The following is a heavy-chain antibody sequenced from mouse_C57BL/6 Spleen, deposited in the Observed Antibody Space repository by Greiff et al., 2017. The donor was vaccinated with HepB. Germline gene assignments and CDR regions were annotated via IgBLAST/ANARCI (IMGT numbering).Heavy chain of an antibody. CDR1: GYTFTSYG. CDR2: IYPRSGNT. J-gene: IGHJ4*01. Sequence: QVQLKESGAELARPGASVKLSCKASGYTFTSYGISWVKQRTGQGLEWIGEIYPRSGNTYYNEKFKGKATLTADKSSSTAYMELRSLTSEDSAVYFCATTVAYGAMDYWGQGTSVTVSS. D-gene: IGHD1-1*01. CDR3: ATTVAYGAMDY. V-gene: IGHV1-81*01.